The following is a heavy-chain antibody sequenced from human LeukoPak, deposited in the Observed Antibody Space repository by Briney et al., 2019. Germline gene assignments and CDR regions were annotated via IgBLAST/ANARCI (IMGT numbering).Heavy chain of an antibody. CDR1: GYSISSGYN. CDR2: IYHSGST. CDR3: ARVGLRQLWFPGYFDY. Sequence: SETLSLTCTVSGYSISSGYNWGWIGQPPGKGLEWIGSIYHSGSTYYNPSLKSRVTISVDTSKNQFSLKLSSVTAADTAVYYCARVGLRQLWFPGYFDYWGQGTLVTVSS. V-gene: IGHV4-38-2*02. J-gene: IGHJ4*02. D-gene: IGHD5-18*01.